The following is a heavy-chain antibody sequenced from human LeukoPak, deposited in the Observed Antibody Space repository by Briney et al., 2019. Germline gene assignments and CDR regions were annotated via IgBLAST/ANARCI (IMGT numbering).Heavy chain of an antibody. CDR3: ALNDYGIFY. V-gene: IGHV4-30-4*08. Sequence: SETLSLTCTVSGGSISGSSYYWGWIRQPPGKGLEWIGYIYYSGSTYYNPSLKSRVTISVDTSKNQFSLKLSSVTAADTAVYYCALNDYGIFYWGQGTLVTVSS. D-gene: IGHD4-17*01. CDR2: IYYSGST. CDR1: GGSISGSSYY. J-gene: IGHJ4*02.